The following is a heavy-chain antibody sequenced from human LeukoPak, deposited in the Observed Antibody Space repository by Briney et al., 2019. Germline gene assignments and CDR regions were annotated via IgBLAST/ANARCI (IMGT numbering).Heavy chain of an antibody. CDR3: AGDRATSYFDY. J-gene: IGHJ4*02. CDR1: GFTFRSHG. Sequence: PGGSLRLSCAASGFTFRSHGMHRVRQAPGKGLEWVAFIWYDGSNKYYTDSVKGRFTISRDNSKNTLYLQMNSLRAEDTAVYYCAGDRATSYFDYWGQGALVTISS. CDR2: IWYDGSNK. D-gene: IGHD1-26*01. V-gene: IGHV3-33*01.